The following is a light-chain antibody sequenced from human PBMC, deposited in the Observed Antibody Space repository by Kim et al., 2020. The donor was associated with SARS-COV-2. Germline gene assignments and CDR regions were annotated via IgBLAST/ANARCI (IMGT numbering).Light chain of an antibody. CDR3: QQLNSYPPT. Sequence: IQLTQSPSSLSASVGDRVTITCRTSQGISGYLAWFQQQPGKAPKLLIYAASTLQGGVPSRFSGSGSGTEFTLTIGSLQPEDFATYYCQQLNSYPPTFGQGTNLEI. V-gene: IGKV1-9*01. CDR1: QGISGY. CDR2: AAS. J-gene: IGKJ2*01.